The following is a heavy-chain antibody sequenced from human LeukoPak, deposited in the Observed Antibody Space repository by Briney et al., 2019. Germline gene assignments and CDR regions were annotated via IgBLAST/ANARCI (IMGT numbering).Heavy chain of an antibody. CDR1: GGTFSSYA. Sequence: ASVKVSCKASGGTFSSYAISWVRQAPGQGLEWMGRIIPIFGTANYAQKFQGRVTITTDESTSTAYMELSSLRSEDTAVYYCARSTVTTGDAFNIWGQGTMVTVSS. CDR3: ARSTVTTGDAFNI. D-gene: IGHD4-17*01. J-gene: IGHJ3*02. V-gene: IGHV1-69*05. CDR2: IIPIFGTA.